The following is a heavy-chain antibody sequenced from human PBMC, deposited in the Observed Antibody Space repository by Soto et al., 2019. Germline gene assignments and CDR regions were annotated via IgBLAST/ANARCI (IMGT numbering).Heavy chain of an antibody. CDR2: IYYSGST. Sequence: SETLSLTCTVSGGSISSYYWSWIRQPPGKGLEWIGYIYYSGSTNYNPSLKSRVTISVDTSKNQFSLKLSSVTAADTAVYYCARDHYDFWSGYNNWFDPWGQGTLVTVSS. D-gene: IGHD3-3*01. V-gene: IGHV4-59*01. CDR1: GGSISSYY. J-gene: IGHJ5*02. CDR3: ARDHYDFWSGYNNWFDP.